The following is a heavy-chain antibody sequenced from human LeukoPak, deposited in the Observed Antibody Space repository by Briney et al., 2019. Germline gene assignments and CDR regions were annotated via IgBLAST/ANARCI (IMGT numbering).Heavy chain of an antibody. Sequence: GGSLRLSCAASGFTFSSYGMHWVRQAPGKGLEWVAVISYDGSNKYYPGSVRGRFTISRDNSKNTIYLQMDSLRAEDTAIYYCARDYWWNYDYWGQGTLVTVPS. D-gene: IGHD1-7*01. CDR3: ARDYWWNYDY. CDR2: ISYDGSNK. J-gene: IGHJ4*02. CDR1: GFTFSSYG. V-gene: IGHV3-30*03.